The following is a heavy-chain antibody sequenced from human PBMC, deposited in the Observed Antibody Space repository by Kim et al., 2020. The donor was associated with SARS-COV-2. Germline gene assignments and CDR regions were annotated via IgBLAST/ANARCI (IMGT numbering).Heavy chain of an antibody. CDR1: GGSFSGYY. CDR2: INHSGST. Sequence: SETLSLTCAVYGGSFSGYYWSWIRQPPGKGLEWIGEINHSGSTNYNPSLKSRVTISVDTSKNQFSLKLSSVTAADTAVYYCARTKGPSYGFPGEDYWGQGTLVTVSS. D-gene: IGHD5-18*01. V-gene: IGHV4-34*01. CDR3: ARTKGPSYGFPGEDY. J-gene: IGHJ4*02.